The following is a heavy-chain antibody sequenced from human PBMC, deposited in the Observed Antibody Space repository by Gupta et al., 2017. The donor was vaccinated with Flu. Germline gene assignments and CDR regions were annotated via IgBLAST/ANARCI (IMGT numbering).Heavy chain of an antibody. CDR3: VRIRGGLIRNTKGSFDY. J-gene: IGHJ4*02. V-gene: IGHV3-7*01. Sequence: VSQAPGKELQWVATVKEARGEKNYVGSVKGRFTISRDNAKNSVYLQLSNLRAEDTAVYYCVRIRGGLIRNTKGSFDYWRQGTRVTDSA. CDR2: VKEARGEK. D-gene: IGHD3-10*01.